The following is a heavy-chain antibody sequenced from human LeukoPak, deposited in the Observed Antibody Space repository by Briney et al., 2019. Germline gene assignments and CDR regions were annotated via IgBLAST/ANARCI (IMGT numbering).Heavy chain of an antibody. V-gene: IGHV1-18*01. Sequence: ASVKVSCKASGYTFTSYGISWVRQAPGQGLEWMGWISAYNGNTNYAQKLQGRVTMTTDTSTSTAYMELRSLRSDDTAVYYCARQWELLPAHAFDIWGQGTMVTVSS. CDR1: GYTFTSYG. D-gene: IGHD1-26*01. J-gene: IGHJ3*02. CDR3: ARQWELLPAHAFDI. CDR2: ISAYNGNT.